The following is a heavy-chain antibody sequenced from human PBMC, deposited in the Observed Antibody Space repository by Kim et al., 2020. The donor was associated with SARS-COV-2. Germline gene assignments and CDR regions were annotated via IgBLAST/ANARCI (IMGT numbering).Heavy chain of an antibody. CDR1: GFTFSSYS. D-gene: IGHD3-10*01. Sequence: GGSLRLSCAASGFTFSSYSMNWVRQAPGKGLEWVSSISSSSSYIYYADSVKGRFTISRDNAKNSLYLQMNSLRAEDTAVYYCARNREVRGVIITKYYYGMDVWGQGTTVTVSS. CDR3: ARNREVRGVIITKYYYGMDV. CDR2: ISSSSSYI. J-gene: IGHJ6*02. V-gene: IGHV3-21*01.